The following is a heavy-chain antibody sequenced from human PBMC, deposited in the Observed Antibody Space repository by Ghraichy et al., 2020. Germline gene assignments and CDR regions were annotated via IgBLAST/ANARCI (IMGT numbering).Heavy chain of an antibody. Sequence: GGSLRLSCAASGFTFSSYAMSWVRQAPGKGLEWVSAISGSGGSTYYADSVKGRFTISRDNSKNTLYLQMNSLRAEDTAVYYCAKELSQGLLLPLGFGYWGQGTLVTVSS. D-gene: IGHD3-22*01. CDR1: GFTFSSYA. V-gene: IGHV3-23*01. J-gene: IGHJ4*02. CDR2: ISGSGGST. CDR3: AKELSQGLLLPLGFGY.